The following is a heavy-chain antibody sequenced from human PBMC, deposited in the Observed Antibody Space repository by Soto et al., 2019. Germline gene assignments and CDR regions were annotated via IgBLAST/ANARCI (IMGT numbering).Heavy chain of an antibody. CDR3: AREGSSWGDYYYGMDV. D-gene: IGHD6-13*01. V-gene: IGHV3-33*01. CDR2: IWYDGSNK. J-gene: IGHJ6*02. Sequence: GGSLRLSCAASGFTFSSYGMHWVRQAPGKGLEWVAVIWYDGSNKYYADSVKGRFTISRDNSKNTLYLQMNSLRAEDTAVYYCAREGSSWGDYYYGMDVWGQGTTVTVSS. CDR1: GFTFSSYG.